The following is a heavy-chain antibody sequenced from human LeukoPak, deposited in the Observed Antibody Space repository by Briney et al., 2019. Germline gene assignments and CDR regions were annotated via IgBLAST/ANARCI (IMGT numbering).Heavy chain of an antibody. V-gene: IGHV3-15*01. Sequence: GGSLRLSCATSGFTFTNAWMGWVRQAPGKGLEWVGRIKSKADGGTTDYAATVKNRFVISRDDSKNTLYLQMKSLKTEDTGVYYCTTDSHDDGDYGRGYWGQGTLVTLSS. CDR1: GFTFTNAW. CDR3: TTDSHDDGDYGRGY. D-gene: IGHD4-17*01. J-gene: IGHJ4*02. CDR2: IKSKADGGTT.